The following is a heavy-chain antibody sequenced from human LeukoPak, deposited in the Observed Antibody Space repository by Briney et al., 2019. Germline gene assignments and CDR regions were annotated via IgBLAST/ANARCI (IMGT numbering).Heavy chain of an antibody. J-gene: IGHJ4*02. V-gene: IGHV1-2*06. CDR1: GYTFTGYY. D-gene: IGHD1-26*01. CDR3: SIVGATTRYYFDY. CDR2: INPDSGGT. Sequence: GASVKVSCKASGYTFTGYYMHWVRQAPGRGLEWMGRINPDSGGTNYAQKFQGRVTMTRDTSISTAYMELNRLRSDDTAVYYCSIVGATTRYYFDYWGQGTLVTVSS.